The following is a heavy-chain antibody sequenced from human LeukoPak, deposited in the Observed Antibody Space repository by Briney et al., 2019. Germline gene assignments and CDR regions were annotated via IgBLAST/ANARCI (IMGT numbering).Heavy chain of an antibody. CDR2: INPEEREK. V-gene: IGHV1-18*01. CDR3: ARRKYGADYNEMDV. J-gene: IGHJ6*02. D-gene: IGHD4/OR15-4a*01. CDR1: GYTFSSYG. Sequence: GASVKVSCKASGYTFSSYGINWVRLAPGRGPEWMASINPEEREKNYAQNFQGRVTVTAGTSTNTAYMELRSMRSDDTAIYYCARRKYGADYNEMDVWGQGTTVTVSS.